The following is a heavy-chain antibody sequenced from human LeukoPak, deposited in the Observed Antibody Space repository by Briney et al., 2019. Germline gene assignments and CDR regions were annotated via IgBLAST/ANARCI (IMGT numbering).Heavy chain of an antibody. CDR3: ARLVLHQTPSGSSGWSRVARAYFDS. CDR1: GGSFTDYY. Sequence: SGTLSLTCAVYGGSFTDYYWTWIRQSPENGLEWIGEITHRGSTKYNSSLKSRVTMSVDTSKNQFSLKLTSVTAADTAVYYCARLVLHQTPSGSSGWSRVARAYFDSWGQGTLLTVSS. J-gene: IGHJ4*02. D-gene: IGHD3-22*01. V-gene: IGHV4-34*01. CDR2: ITHRGST.